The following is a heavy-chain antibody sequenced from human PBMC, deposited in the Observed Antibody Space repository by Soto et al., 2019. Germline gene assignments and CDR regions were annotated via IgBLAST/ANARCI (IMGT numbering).Heavy chain of an antibody. CDR2: IYHSGST. Sequence: QLQLQESGSGLVKPSQTLSLTCAVSGGSISSGGYSWSWIRQPPGKGLEWIGYIYHSGSTYYNSSPKGQVTPSVDRSKDQFPLKPRSVTAADTAVYYCARIPSPWGQGTLVTVSS. CDR1: GGSISSGGYS. J-gene: IGHJ5*02. CDR3: ARIPSP. D-gene: IGHD2-21*01. V-gene: IGHV4-30-2*01.